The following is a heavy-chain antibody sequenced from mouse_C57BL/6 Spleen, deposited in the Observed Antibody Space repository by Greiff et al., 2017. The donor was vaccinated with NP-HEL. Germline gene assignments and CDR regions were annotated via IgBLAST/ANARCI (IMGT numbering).Heavy chain of an antibody. Sequence: QVQLQQPGAELVRPGTSVKLSCKASGYTFTSYWMHWVKQRPGQGLEWIGVIDPSDSYTNYNQRFKGKATLTVDTSSSTAYMQLSSLTSEDSAVYYCASKVRWYFDVWGTGTTVTVSS. CDR2: IDPSDSYT. CDR3: ASKVRWYFDV. CDR1: GYTFTSYW. J-gene: IGHJ1*03. V-gene: IGHV1-59*01.